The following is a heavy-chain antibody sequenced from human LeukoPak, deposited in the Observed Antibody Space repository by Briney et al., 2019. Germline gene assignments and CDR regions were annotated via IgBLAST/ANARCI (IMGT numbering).Heavy chain of an antibody. D-gene: IGHD6-19*01. J-gene: IGHJ4*02. CDR1: GFTFSSYA. CDR2: ISYDGSNK. Sequence: GGSLRLSCAASGFTFSSYAMHWVRQAPGKGLEWVAVISYDGSNKYYADSVKGRFSISRDNSKNTLYLQMNSLRAEDTAVYYCARRLSSGWYLDYWGQGTLVTVSS. CDR3: ARRLSSGWYLDY. V-gene: IGHV3-30-3*01.